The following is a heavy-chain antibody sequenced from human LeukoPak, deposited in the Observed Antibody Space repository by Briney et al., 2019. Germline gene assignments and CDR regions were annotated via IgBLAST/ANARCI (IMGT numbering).Heavy chain of an antibody. CDR1: GGSISSSSYY. CDR3: AGAAGSGSLTRFDY. D-gene: IGHD3-22*01. J-gene: IGHJ4*02. CDR2: INHSGST. V-gene: IGHV4-39*07. Sequence: PSETLSLTCAVSGGSISSSSYYWGWIRQPPGRGLEWIGEINHSGSTNYNPSLKSRVTIPVDTSKNQFSLKLSSVTAADTAVYYCAGAAGSGSLTRFDYWGQGTLVTVSS.